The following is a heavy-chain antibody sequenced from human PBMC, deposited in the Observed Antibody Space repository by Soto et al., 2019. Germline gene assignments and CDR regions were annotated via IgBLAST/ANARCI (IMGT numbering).Heavy chain of an antibody. D-gene: IGHD2-21*01. CDR3: AKAPIALAPPHPYNWFDP. V-gene: IGHV3-30-3*01. J-gene: IGHJ5*02. Sequence: GGSLRLSCAASGFTFSNTMHWVRQAPGKGLEWVAVISYDGSNKYYADSVKGRFTISRDNSKNTLYLQMNSLRAEDTAVYYCAKAPIALAPPHPYNWFDPWGQGTLVTVSS. CDR1: GFTFSNT. CDR2: ISYDGSNK.